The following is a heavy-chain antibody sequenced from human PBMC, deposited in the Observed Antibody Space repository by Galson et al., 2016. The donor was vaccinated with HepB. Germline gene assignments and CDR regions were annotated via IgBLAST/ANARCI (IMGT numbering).Heavy chain of an antibody. CDR1: GLTFISYN. CDR2: ASSDGSRK. J-gene: IGHJ4*02. Sequence: SLRLPCAVSGLTFISYNMNWVRQAPGKGLEWVAVASSDGSRKYYTDSVKGRFTISRDNSKNTLYLQMNSLRTEDTAVYYCARDQNYYDSNEFDHWGQGTLVIVSS. D-gene: IGHD3-22*01. V-gene: IGHV3-30-3*01. CDR3: ARDQNYYDSNEFDH.